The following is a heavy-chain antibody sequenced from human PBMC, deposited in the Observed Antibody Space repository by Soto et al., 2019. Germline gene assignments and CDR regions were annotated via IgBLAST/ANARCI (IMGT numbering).Heavy chain of an antibody. D-gene: IGHD3-22*01. J-gene: IGHJ1*01. V-gene: IGHV1-18*01. CDR1: GYTFTNYG. CDR2: ISPYNTNT. Sequence: ASVKVSCKASGYTFTNYGISWVRQAPGQGLEWMGWISPYNTNTNYAQKFQGRVTMTTDTSTSTAYMELSSLRFEDTAVYYCARTPTYYCDSSGYRQYFQHWGQGTLVTVSS. CDR3: ARTPTYYCDSSGYRQYFQH.